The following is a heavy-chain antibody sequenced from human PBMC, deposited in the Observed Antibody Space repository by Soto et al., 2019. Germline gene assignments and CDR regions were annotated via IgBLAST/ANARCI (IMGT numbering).Heavy chain of an antibody. CDR2: IYYDGSGK. J-gene: IGHJ4*02. Sequence: QVQLVESGGGVVQPGRSPGLSCAASGFTFSNYGMHWFRQAPGKGLEWVAVIYYDGSGKYYADSVKGRFTISRDNSKNTLYLQMNTLRAEDTAVYYCARDIRSTYFDYWGQGTLVTVSS. V-gene: IGHV3-33*01. CDR1: GFTFSNYG. D-gene: IGHD2-21*01. CDR3: ARDIRSTYFDY.